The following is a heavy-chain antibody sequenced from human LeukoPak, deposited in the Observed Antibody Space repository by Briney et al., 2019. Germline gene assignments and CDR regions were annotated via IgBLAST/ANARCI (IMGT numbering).Heavy chain of an antibody. V-gene: IGHV3-49*04. J-gene: IGHJ4*02. CDR3: TTPHDY. Sequence: GGSLRLSCTASGLTFGDYTMSWVRQAPGKGLEWVGFIRSKAYGGTTEYAASVKGRFTISRDDSKSIAYLQMNSLKTEDKAVYFCTTPHDYWGQGTLVTVSS. CDR1: GLTFGDYT. CDR2: IRSKAYGGTT.